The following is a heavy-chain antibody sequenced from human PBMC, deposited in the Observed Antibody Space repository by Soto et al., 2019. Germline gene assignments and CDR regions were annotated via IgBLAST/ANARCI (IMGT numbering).Heavy chain of an antibody. CDR1: GFTFDDYV. CDR2: ISWNSGNI. CDR3: ARGLSAVPSYLDY. D-gene: IGHD3-16*01. V-gene: IGHV3-9*01. Sequence: EVQLVESGGGLVKPGRSRRLSFLASGFTFDDYVMHWFRQVPGKGLEWVSGISWNSGNIDYADSVKGRFTISRDNAMNSLYLQMNSLRPEDTALYYCARGLSAVPSYLDYWGQGTLVTVSS. J-gene: IGHJ4*02.